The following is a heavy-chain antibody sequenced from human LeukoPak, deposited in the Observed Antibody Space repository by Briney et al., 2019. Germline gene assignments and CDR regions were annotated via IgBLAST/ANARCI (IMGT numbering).Heavy chain of an antibody. CDR2: ISSSSSYI. D-gene: IGHD3-10*01. J-gene: IGHJ4*02. V-gene: IGHV3-21*01. CDR3: ARDMSSDPVPMVRGVIIPVPDY. CDR1: GFTFSSYS. Sequence: GGSLRLSCAASGFTFSSYSMNWVRQAPGKGLEWVSSISSSSSYIYYADSVKGRFTISRDNAKNSLYLQMNSLRAEDTAVYYCARDMSSDPVPMVRGVIIPVPDYWGQGTLVTVSS.